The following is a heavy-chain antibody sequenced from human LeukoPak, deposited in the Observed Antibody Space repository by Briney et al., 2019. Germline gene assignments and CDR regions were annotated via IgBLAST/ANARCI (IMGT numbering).Heavy chain of an antibody. CDR2: ILTSGTT. D-gene: IGHD1-26*01. J-gene: IGHJ4*02. V-gene: IGHV4-4*09. CDR3: ARLRVSGSYLYYFDY. CDR1: NGSISSYH. Sequence: SETLSLTCTVSNGSISSYHWSWVRQHPGKGLEWIGYILTSGTTNYNPSLKSRLTTSVDTSRNQFTLKLSSVTAADTAVYYCARLRVSGSYLYYFDYWGQGTLVTVSS.